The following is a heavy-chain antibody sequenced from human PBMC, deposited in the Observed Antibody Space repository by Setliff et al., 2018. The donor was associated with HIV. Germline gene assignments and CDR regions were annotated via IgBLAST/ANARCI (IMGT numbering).Heavy chain of an antibody. V-gene: IGHV4-59*08. CDR2: IKYSGNT. Sequence: SETLSLTCTVSGGSINTYWSWIRQPPGKGLEWIGCIKYSGNTNYNPSLKSRATISVDTSKNQFSLKVTSVTAADTAVYYCTRHAGRENQLPHTYYYSDSSPVWFDPWGQGTLVTVSS. CDR1: GGSINTY. D-gene: IGHD3-22*01. CDR3: TRHAGRENQLPHTYYYSDSSPVWFDP. J-gene: IGHJ5*02.